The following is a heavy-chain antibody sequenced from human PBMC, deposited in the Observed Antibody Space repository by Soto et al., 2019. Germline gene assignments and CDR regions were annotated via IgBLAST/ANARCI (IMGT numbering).Heavy chain of an antibody. CDR1: GFTFSSYA. D-gene: IGHD3-10*01. J-gene: IGHJ5*02. CDR2: ISGSGGST. CDR3: AKDLGSGSYYNFPCWFDP. V-gene: IGHV3-23*01. Sequence: GGSLRLSCAASGFTFSSYAMSWVRQAPGKGLEWVSAISGSGGSTYYADSVKGRFTISRDNSKNTLYLQMNSLRAEDTAVYYCAKDLGSGSYYNFPCWFDPWGQGTLVTVSS.